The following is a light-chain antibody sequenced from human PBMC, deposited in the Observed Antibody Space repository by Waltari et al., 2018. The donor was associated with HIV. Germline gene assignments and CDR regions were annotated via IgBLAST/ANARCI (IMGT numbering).Light chain of an antibody. CDR3: QQRRNWPLT. V-gene: IGKV3-11*01. CDR1: ENINNY. CDR2: DAS. Sequence: EIVLTQSPATLSLSPGERATLSCTASENINNYLAWYQQKPGQPTRLVLYDASNRAPGVPDRFSGGGSETHFALTISSLEPEDFAVYYCQQRRNWPLTFGGGTKVEMK. J-gene: IGKJ4*01.